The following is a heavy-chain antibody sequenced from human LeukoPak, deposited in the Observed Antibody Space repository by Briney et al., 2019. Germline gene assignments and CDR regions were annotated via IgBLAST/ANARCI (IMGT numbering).Heavy chain of an antibody. V-gene: IGHV3-7*01. CDR3: ARDRKRFGYYYYGMDV. Sequence: GGSLRLSCAASGFTFSSYWMSWVRQAPGKGLEWVANIKQDGSEKYYVDSVKGRFTISRDNAKNSLYLQMNSLRAEDTAVYYCARDRKRFGYYYYGMDVWGQGTTVNVSS. J-gene: IGHJ6*02. CDR1: GFTFSSYW. CDR2: IKQDGSEK. D-gene: IGHD1-14*01.